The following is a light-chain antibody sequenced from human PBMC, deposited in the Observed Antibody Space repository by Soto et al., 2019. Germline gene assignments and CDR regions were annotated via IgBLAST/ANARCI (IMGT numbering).Light chain of an antibody. Sequence: DIQLTQSPSFLSASVGDRVTITCRASQGISSYLAWYQQKPGKATKLLIYAASTLQIGVPSRISGSGSGTEFTLTISSLQPEDFATYYCQQLNSYPLTFGGGTKVEIK. V-gene: IGKV1-9*01. CDR2: AAS. J-gene: IGKJ4*01. CDR3: QQLNSYPLT. CDR1: QGISSY.